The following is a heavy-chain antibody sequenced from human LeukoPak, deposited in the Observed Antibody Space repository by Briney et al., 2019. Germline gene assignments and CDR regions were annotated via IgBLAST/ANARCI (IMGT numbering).Heavy chain of an antibody. D-gene: IGHD1-26*01. CDR2: IYSGGST. Sequence: GGSLRVFCAASGFTFSSNYMSWVRQAPGKGLEWGSVIYSGGSTYYADSVKGRLIISRGKSKNKLHLQMNSLRAEDTAVYYCSTEWVEVGALDCWVQGTLVTVSS. CDR3: STEWVEVGALDC. CDR1: GFTFSSNY. V-gene: IGHV3-53*01. J-gene: IGHJ4*02.